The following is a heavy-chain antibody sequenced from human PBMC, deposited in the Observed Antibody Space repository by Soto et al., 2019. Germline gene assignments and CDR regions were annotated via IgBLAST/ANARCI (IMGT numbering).Heavy chain of an antibody. J-gene: IGHJ4*02. CDR3: ARGYQLLSSFDY. CDR2: IYYSGST. V-gene: IGHV4-31*03. CDR1: GGSISSGGYY. D-gene: IGHD2-2*01. Sequence: SETLSLTCTVSGGSISSGGYYWSWIRQHPGKGLEWIGYIYYSGSTYYNPSLKSRVTTSVDTSKNQFSLKLSSVTAADTAVYYCARGYQLLSSFDYWGQGTLVTVSS.